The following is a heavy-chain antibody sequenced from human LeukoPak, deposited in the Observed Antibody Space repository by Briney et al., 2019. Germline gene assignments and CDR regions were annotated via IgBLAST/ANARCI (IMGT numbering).Heavy chain of an antibody. CDR1: GFTFSSYW. CDR3: ARDLSGVTGYTYGRGIDN. Sequence: GGSLRLSCTASGFTFSSYWMSWVRQAPGKGLEWVANIKKGGSEKYYVDSVKGRFTISRDNAKTSLYLQMNSLRAEDTAVYYCARDLSGVTGYTYGRGIDNWGQGTLVTVSS. J-gene: IGHJ4*02. D-gene: IGHD5-18*01. CDR2: IKKGGSEK. V-gene: IGHV3-7*01.